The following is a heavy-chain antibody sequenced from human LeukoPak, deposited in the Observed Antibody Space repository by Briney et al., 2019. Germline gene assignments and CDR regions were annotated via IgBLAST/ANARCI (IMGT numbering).Heavy chain of an antibody. V-gene: IGHV3-23*01. Sequence: GGSLRLSCAASGFTFTNYALSWVRQAPGKGLEWVSAINDGGGTTYYADSVKGRFTISRDNSKNTLFLQMNSLRAEDTALYYCAKGSSGYFVDLWGQGTLVTVSS. J-gene: IGHJ5*02. CDR1: GFTFTNYA. D-gene: IGHD3-22*01. CDR3: AKGSSGYFVDL. CDR2: INDGGGTT.